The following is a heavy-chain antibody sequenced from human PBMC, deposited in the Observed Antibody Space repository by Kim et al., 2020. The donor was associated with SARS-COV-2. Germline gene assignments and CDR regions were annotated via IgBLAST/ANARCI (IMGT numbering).Heavy chain of an antibody. V-gene: IGHV1-2*06. Sequence: ASVKVSCQASGYTFTDHYIHWVRQAPGQGLEWMGRINPKSGGTSFAQKFQDRVTMTRDATISTAYMEVRGLRSDDTAVFYCARDSYLQGRGSQFDLWGQG. J-gene: IGHJ5*02. CDR2: INPKSGGT. CDR1: GYTFTDHY. CDR3: ARDSYLQGRGSQFDL. D-gene: IGHD5-12*01.